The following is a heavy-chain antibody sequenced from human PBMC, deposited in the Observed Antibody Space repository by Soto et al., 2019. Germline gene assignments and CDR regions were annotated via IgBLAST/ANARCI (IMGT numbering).Heavy chain of an antibody. Sequence: PSETLSLTCTVSGGSISSSSYYWGWIRQPPGKGLEWIGSIYYSGSTYYNPSLKSRVTISVDTSKNQFSLKLSSVTAADTAVYYCAGVWGYSYGSHYYYYYGMDVWGQGTTVTV. CDR1: GGSISSSSYY. D-gene: IGHD5-18*01. J-gene: IGHJ6*02. V-gene: IGHV4-39*01. CDR3: AGVWGYSYGSHYYYYYGMDV. CDR2: IYYSGST.